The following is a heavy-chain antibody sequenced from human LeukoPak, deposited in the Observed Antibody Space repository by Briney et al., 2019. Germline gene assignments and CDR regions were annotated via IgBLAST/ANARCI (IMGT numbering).Heavy chain of an antibody. J-gene: IGHJ6*02. CDR3: ARGTLRYFDWLYEAPYYYGMDV. D-gene: IGHD3-9*01. CDR1: GGSISSSSYY. CDR2: IYYSGTT. Sequence: PSETLSLTCTLSGGSISSSSYYWGWIRQPPGKGLEWIGSIYYSGTTYYNPSLKSRVTISVDKSKNQFSLKLSSVTAADTAVYYCARGTLRYFDWLYEAPYYYGMDVWGQGTTVTVSS. V-gene: IGHV4-39*01.